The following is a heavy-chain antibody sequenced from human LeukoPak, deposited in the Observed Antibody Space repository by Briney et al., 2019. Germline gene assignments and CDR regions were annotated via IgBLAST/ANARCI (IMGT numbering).Heavy chain of an antibody. CDR3: AKEGGYRYLPPYYYYMDV. CDR1: GFTFSSYA. CDR2: ISGSGGST. D-gene: IGHD5-18*01. J-gene: IGHJ6*03. Sequence: GGSLRLSCAASGFTFSSYAMSWVRQAPGKGLEGVSAISGSGGSTYSADSVKGRFTISRDNSKNTLYLQMNSLRAEDTAVYYCAKEGGYRYLPPYYYYMDVWGKGATVTVSS. V-gene: IGHV3-23*01.